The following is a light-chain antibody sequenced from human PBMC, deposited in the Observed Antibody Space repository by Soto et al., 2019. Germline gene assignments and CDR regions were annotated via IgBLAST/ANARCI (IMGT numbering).Light chain of an antibody. CDR1: QDISNY. V-gene: IGKV1-33*01. Sequence: DIQMTQSPSSLSASVGDRVTITCQASQDISNYLNWYQQKPGKAPKLLIYDASNLETGVPSRFSGSGSGTDFTFTISSLQPEEIATYYCQQYDNPQYTFGQGTKLEIK. CDR3: QQYDNPQYT. J-gene: IGKJ2*01. CDR2: DAS.